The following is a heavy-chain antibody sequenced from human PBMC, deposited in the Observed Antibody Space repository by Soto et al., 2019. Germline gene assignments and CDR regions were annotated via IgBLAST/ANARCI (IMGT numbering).Heavy chain of an antibody. V-gene: IGHV3-48*01. CDR3: ARVDCGGDCYSRYFQH. CDR1: GFTFSSYS. CDR2: ISSSSSTI. D-gene: IGHD2-21*01. J-gene: IGHJ1*01. Sequence: GGSLRLSCAASGFTFSSYSMNWVRQAPGKGLEWVSYISSSSSTIYYADSVKGRFTISRDNAKNSLYLQMNSLRAEDTAVYYCARVDCGGDCYSRYFQHWGQGTLVTVSS.